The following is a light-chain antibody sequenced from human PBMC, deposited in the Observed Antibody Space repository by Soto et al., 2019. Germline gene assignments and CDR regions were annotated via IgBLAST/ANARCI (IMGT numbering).Light chain of an antibody. CDR3: FSYTYSVARV. CDR1: SRDVGGHKY. CDR2: DVN. J-gene: IGLJ3*02. V-gene: IGLV2-14*01. Sequence: QSALTQPASVSGSPGQSITISCTGASRDVGGHKYVSWYQQKPGKVPRLVIYDVNNRPSGVSNRFSGSKSGCTASLTISGLQAEDDADYYCFSYTYSVARVFGGGTKLTVL.